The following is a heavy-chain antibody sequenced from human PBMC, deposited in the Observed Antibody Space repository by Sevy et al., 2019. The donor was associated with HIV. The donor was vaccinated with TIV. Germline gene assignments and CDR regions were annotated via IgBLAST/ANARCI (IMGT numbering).Heavy chain of an antibody. V-gene: IGHV3-30*18. D-gene: IGHD5-18*01. J-gene: IGHJ5*02. CDR3: AKAGHGRVQLWFRPVNWFDP. CDR1: GFTFSSYG. CDR2: ISYDGSNK. Sequence: GGSLRLSRAASGFTFSSYGMHWVRQAPGKGLEWVAVISYDGSNKYYADSVKGRFTISRDNSKNTLYLQMNSLRAEDTAVYYCAKAGHGRVQLWFRPVNWFDPWGQGTLVTVSS.